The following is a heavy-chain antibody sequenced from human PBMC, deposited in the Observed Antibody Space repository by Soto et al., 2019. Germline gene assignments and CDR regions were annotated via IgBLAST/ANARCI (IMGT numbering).Heavy chain of an antibody. V-gene: IGHV3-15*07. CDR2: IRSKADGGTT. D-gene: IGHD4-4*01. J-gene: IGHJ4*02. CDR3: TTEPDYSNYFDY. CDR1: GFTFNNAW. Sequence: GGSLRRSCAVSGFTFNNAWMNWLRQAPGKGLEWVGRIRSKADGGTTDYAAPVKDRFTISRDDSKNTLHLQMNSLKTEDTAVYYCTTEPDYSNYFDYWGQGTLVTVSS.